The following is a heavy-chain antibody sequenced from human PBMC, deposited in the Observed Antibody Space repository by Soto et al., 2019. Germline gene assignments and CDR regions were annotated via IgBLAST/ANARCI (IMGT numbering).Heavy chain of an antibody. CDR2: IYYSGST. D-gene: IGHD6-25*01. Sequence: SETRCLTWTVSGGSISRGGYYWSWIRQAPGKGLEWIGYIYYSGSTYYNPSLKSRVTISVDTSKNHFSLKLSYVTAADTAVYYRASDSGYHRIFASWPQATLVTVSS. J-gene: IGHJ4*02. CDR1: GGSISRGGYY. V-gene: IGHV4-30-4*01. CDR3: ASDSGYHRIFAS.